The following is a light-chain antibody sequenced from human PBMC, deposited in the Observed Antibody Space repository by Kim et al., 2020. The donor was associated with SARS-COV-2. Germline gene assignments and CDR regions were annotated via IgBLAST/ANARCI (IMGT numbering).Light chain of an antibody. CDR2: WAS. V-gene: IGKV4-1*01. Sequence: RATINCKSSQSVLYSSNNNNYVAWYQQKPGQPPKLLIYWASTRESGVPDRFSGSGSGTDFTLTISSLQAEDVAVYYCQQYYTTPCTFGQGTKLEI. CDR3: QQYYTTPCT. J-gene: IGKJ2*02. CDR1: QSVLYSSNNNNY.